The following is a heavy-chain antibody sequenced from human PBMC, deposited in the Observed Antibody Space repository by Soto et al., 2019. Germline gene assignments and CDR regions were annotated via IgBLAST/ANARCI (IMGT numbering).Heavy chain of an antibody. J-gene: IGHJ4*02. Sequence: QVQLVESGGGVVQPGRSLRLSCAASGFTFSSYAMHWVRQAPGKGLEWVAVISYDGSNKYYADSVKGRFTISRDNSKNTLYLQMNSLRAEDTAVYYCARDGIQLWLPSGYFDYWGQGTLVTVSS. D-gene: IGHD5-18*01. V-gene: IGHV3-30-3*01. CDR1: GFTFSSYA. CDR2: ISYDGSNK. CDR3: ARDGIQLWLPSGYFDY.